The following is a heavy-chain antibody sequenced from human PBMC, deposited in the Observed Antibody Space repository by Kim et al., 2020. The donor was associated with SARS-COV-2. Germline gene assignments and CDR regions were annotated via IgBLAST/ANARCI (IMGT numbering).Heavy chain of an antibody. CDR3: ARENGYSGYDFGFDY. D-gene: IGHD5-12*01. CDR2: IYYSGST. J-gene: IGHJ4*02. CDR1: GGSISSSSYY. V-gene: IGHV4-39*07. Sequence: SETLSLTCTVSGGSISSSSYYWGWIRQPPGKGLEWIGSIYYSGSTYYNPSLKSRVTISVDTSKNQFSLKLSSVTAADTAVYYCARENGYSGYDFGFDYWGQGTLVTVSS.